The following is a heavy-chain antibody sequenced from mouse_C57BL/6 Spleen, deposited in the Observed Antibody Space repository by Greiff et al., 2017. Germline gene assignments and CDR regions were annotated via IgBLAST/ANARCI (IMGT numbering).Heavy chain of an antibody. CDR2: IWRGGST. D-gene: IGHD2-4*01. CDR3: AKNPLYDYDGFAY. Sequence: VQLQQSGPGLVQPSQSLSITCTVSGFSLTSYGVHWVRQSPGKGLEWLGVIWRGGSTDYNAAFMSRLSITKDNSKSQVFFKMNSLQADDTAIYYCAKNPLYDYDGFAYWGQGTLVTVSA. V-gene: IGHV2-5*01. CDR1: GFSLTSYG. J-gene: IGHJ3*01.